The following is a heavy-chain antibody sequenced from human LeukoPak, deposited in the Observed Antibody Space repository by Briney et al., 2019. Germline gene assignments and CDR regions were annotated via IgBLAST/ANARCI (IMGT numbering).Heavy chain of an antibody. CDR3: ARKGVTTLNHYYYYYGMDV. V-gene: IGHV4-34*01. CDR1: GGSFSGYY. J-gene: IGHJ6*02. CDR2: INHSGST. Sequence: SETLSLTCAVYGGSFSGYYWSWIRQPPGKGLEWIGEINHSGSTNYNPSLKSRVTISVDTSKNQFSLKLSSATAADTAVYYCARKGVTTLNHYYYYYGMDVWGQGTTVTVSS. D-gene: IGHD5-12*01.